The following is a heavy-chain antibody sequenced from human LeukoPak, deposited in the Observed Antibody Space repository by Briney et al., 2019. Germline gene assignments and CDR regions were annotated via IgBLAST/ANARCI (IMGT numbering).Heavy chain of an antibody. CDR1: GGSIRSGGYY. V-gene: IGHV4-31*03. CDR3: ARLPYYYDSSGYDGPAFDI. D-gene: IGHD3-22*01. Sequence: SETLSLTCTVSGGSIRSGGYYWSWIRQHPGKGLEWIGYIYYSGSTYYNPSLKSRVTISVDTSKNQFSLKLSSVTAADTAVYYCARLPYYYDSSGYDGPAFDIWGQGTMVTVSS. J-gene: IGHJ3*02. CDR2: IYYSGST.